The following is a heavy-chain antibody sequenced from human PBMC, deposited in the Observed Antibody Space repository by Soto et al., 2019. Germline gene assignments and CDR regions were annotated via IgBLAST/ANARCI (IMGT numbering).Heavy chain of an antibody. J-gene: IGHJ4*02. CDR1: GFTFSSYA. Sequence: GGSLRLSCAASGFTFSSYAMSWVRQAPGKGPEWVSAISGSGGSTYYADSVKGRFTISRDNSKNTLYLQMNSLRAEDTAVYYCAKAPRYCSGGSCYSRNWGQGTLVTVSS. D-gene: IGHD2-15*01. CDR3: AKAPRYCSGGSCYSRN. V-gene: IGHV3-23*01. CDR2: ISGSGGST.